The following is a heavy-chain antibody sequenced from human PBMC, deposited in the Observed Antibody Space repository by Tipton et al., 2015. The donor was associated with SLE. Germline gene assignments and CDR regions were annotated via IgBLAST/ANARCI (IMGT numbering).Heavy chain of an antibody. D-gene: IGHD3-3*01. CDR1: GGSFSGYA. J-gene: IGHJ6*03. CDR2: VSHSRST. V-gene: IGHV4-34*01. CDR3: VRAVSGYFNFCYMDV. Sequence: LRLSCAVSGGSFSGYAWSWVRQPPGKGLEWIGEVSHSRSTNYNPSLKSRGTISLDTSNNQFSLRLSSVTAADTAVYYCVRAVSGYFNFCYMDVWGKGTTVTIPS.